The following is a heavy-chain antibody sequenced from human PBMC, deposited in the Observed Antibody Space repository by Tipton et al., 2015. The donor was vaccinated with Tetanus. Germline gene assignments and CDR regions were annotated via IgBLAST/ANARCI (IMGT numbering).Heavy chain of an antibody. CDR3: ARALDSSGYHFPFDY. CDR1: GGSISSYY. J-gene: IGHJ4*02. CDR2: IYYSGST. V-gene: IGHV4-59*01. Sequence: TLSLTCTVSGGSISSYYWSWIRQPPGKGLEWIGYIYYSGSTNYNPSLKSRVTISVDTSKNQFSLKLSSVTAADTAVYYCARALDSSGYHFPFDYWGQGTLVTVSS. D-gene: IGHD3-22*01.